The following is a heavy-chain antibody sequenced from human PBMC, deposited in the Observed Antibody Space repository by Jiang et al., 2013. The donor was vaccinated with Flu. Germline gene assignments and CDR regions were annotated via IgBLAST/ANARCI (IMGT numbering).Heavy chain of an antibody. J-gene: IGHJ4*02. CDR3: AKARIPAVHMKPVDDC. D-gene: IGHD2-21*01. V-gene: IGHV3-30*18. Sequence: EWVAVISYDGNNEYYTDSVKGRFTISRDNSKNTLYLQMNSLRAEDTAVYYCAKARIPAVHMKPVDDCWGQGTLVTVSS. CDR2: ISYDGNNE.